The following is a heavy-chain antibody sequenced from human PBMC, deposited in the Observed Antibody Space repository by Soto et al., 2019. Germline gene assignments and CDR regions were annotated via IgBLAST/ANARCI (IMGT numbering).Heavy chain of an antibody. CDR1: GFTFSSYG. CDR2: ISYDGSNK. V-gene: IGHV3-30*18. Sequence: GGSLRLSCAASGFTFSSYGMHWVRQAPGKGLEWVAVISYDGSNKYYADSVKGRFTISRDNSKNTLYLQMNSLRAEDTAVYYCAKDWRQLELRSPFDYWGQGTLVTVSS. D-gene: IGHD1-7*01. J-gene: IGHJ4*02. CDR3: AKDWRQLELRSPFDY.